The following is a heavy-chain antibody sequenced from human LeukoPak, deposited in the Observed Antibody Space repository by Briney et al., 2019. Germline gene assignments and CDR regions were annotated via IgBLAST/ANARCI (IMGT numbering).Heavy chain of an antibody. CDR1: GGSISSYF. V-gene: IGHV4-59*08. Sequence: SETLSLTCTVSGGSISSYFWSWIRQPPGKGLEWIGYIYYSGSTNYNPSLKSRVTISVDTSKNQFSLKLSSVTAADTAVYYCARLEERRYFDYWGQGTLVTVSS. J-gene: IGHJ4*02. D-gene: IGHD1-1*01. CDR2: IYYSGST. CDR3: ARLEERRYFDY.